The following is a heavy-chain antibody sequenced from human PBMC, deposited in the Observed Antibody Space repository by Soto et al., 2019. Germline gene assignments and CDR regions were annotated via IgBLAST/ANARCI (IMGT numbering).Heavy chain of an antibody. D-gene: IGHD3-3*01. CDR1: GFPFTSYA. Sequence: QVQLVESGGGVVQPGRSLRLSCEASGFPFTSYAMHWVRQAPGKGLEWLSLISHDGRDKYYADSVKGRFTISRDNSKNTLYLQVDSLRAEDTAVYYCAKVRGSPRLLDYWGQGTLVTVSS. CDR2: ISHDGRDK. J-gene: IGHJ4*02. CDR3: AKVRGSPRLLDY. V-gene: IGHV3-30*18.